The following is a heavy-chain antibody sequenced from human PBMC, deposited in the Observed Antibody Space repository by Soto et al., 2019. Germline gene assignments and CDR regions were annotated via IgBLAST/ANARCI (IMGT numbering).Heavy chain of an antibody. V-gene: IGHV3-30-3*01. CDR3: AKAGDYYGSGSYYPPEHYFDY. J-gene: IGHJ4*02. D-gene: IGHD3-10*01. Sequence: GGSLRLSCAASGFTFSSYAMHWVRQAPGKGLEWVAVISYDGSNKYYADSVKGRFTISRDNSKNTLYLQMNSLRAEDTAVYYCAKAGDYYGSGSYYPPEHYFDYWGQGTLVTVSS. CDR2: ISYDGSNK. CDR1: GFTFSSYA.